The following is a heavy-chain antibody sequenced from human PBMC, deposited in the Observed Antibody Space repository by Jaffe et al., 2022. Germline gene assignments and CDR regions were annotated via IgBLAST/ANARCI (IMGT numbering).Heavy chain of an antibody. CDR2: IYHSGST. V-gene: IGHV4-38-2*01. Sequence: QVQLQESGPGLVKPSETLSLTCAVSGYSISSGYYWGWIRQPPGKGLEWIGSIYHSGSTYYNPSLKSRVTISVDTSKNQFSLKLSSVTAADTAVYYCARSITMIVVVIAFGYWGQGTLVTVSS. J-gene: IGHJ4*02. D-gene: IGHD3-22*01. CDR1: GYSISSGYY. CDR3: ARSITMIVVVIAFGY.